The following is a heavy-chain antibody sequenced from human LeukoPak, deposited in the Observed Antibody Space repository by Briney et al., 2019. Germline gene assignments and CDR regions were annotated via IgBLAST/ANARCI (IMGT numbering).Heavy chain of an antibody. CDR1: GFTFSSYG. Sequence: SGGSLRLSCAASGFTFSSYGMHWVRQAPGKGLEWVAVIWYDGSNKYYADSVRGRFTISRDNSKNTLYLQMNSLRAEDTAVYYCATRPGVTTFHWGQGTLVTVSS. D-gene: IGHD4-17*01. J-gene: IGHJ4*02. CDR2: IWYDGSNK. V-gene: IGHV3-33*01. CDR3: ATRPGVTTFH.